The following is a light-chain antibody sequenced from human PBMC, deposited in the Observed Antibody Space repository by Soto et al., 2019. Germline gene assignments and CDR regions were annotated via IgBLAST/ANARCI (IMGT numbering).Light chain of an antibody. CDR3: QHYNIWPPWT. CDR2: GAS. V-gene: IGKV3-15*01. CDR1: QSVSSN. Sequence: EIVMTQSPATLSVSPGERATLSCRASQSVSSNLAWYQQKPGQAPRLLIYGASTRATGIPARFSGSGSGTDFTLTISSLQSEDFAVYYCQHYNIWPPWTFGQGTKVDIK. J-gene: IGKJ1*01.